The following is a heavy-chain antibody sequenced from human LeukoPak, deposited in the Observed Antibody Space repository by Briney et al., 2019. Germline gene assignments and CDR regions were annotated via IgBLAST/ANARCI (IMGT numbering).Heavy chain of an antibody. V-gene: IGHV1-69*13. J-gene: IGHJ4*02. CDR2: IIPIFGTA. CDR1: GYTFTSYG. D-gene: IGHD5-12*01. Sequence: ASVKVSCKASGYTFTSYGISWVRQAPGQGLEWMGGIIPIFGTANYAQKFQGRVTITADESTSTAYMELSSLRSEDTAVYYCARDKLRSGYDLGYFDYWGQGTLVTVSS. CDR3: ARDKLRSGYDLGYFDY.